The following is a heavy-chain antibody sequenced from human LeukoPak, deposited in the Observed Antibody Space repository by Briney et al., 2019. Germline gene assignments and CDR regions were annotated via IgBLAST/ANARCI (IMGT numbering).Heavy chain of an antibody. Sequence: GGSLRLSCAASGFTFSSYAMSWVRQAPGRGLEWAAVLSSVGGQQYYADSVKGRFTISADTSKNTLYLQMDSLRVEDTALYYCARALAGAPFDLWGRGTVVAVSS. V-gene: IGHV3-30*04. CDR3: ARALAGAPFDL. CDR2: LSSVGGQQ. D-gene: IGHD3-10*01. J-gene: IGHJ2*01. CDR1: GFTFSSYA.